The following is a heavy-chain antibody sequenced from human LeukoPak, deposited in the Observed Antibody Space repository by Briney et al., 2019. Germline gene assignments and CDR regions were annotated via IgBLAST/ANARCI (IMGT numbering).Heavy chain of an antibody. Sequence: SETLSLTCAVYGGSFSGYYWSWIRQPPGKGLEWIGEINHSGSTNYNPSLKSRVTISVDTSKNQFSLKLSSVTAADTAVYCCARGGRWLQFNYWGQGTLVTVSS. V-gene: IGHV4-34*01. CDR3: ARGGRWLQFNY. CDR1: GGSFSGYY. CDR2: INHSGST. D-gene: IGHD5-24*01. J-gene: IGHJ4*02.